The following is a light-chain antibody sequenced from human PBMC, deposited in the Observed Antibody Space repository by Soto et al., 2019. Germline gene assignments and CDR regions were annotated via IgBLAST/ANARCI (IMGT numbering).Light chain of an antibody. CDR1: QSVSSN. J-gene: IGKJ2*01. V-gene: IGKV3-15*01. CDR3: QQYNNWPIPSYT. CDR2: GAS. Sequence: EIVMTQSPATLSVSPGERATLSCRASQSVSSNLAWYQQKPGQAPRLLIYGASTSAGGIPARFSGSGSGTEFTLTITSLQAEDFAVYYCQQYNNWPIPSYTFGQGTKLESK.